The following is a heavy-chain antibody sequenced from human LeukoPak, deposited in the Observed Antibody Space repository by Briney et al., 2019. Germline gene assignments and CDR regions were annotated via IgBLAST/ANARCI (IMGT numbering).Heavy chain of an antibody. Sequence: PSETLSLTCAVSGYSISSGYYWGWIRQPPGKGREGIGSIYHSGSTYYNPSLKSRVTISVDTSKNQFSLKLSSVTAADTAGYYCAGRDPGIVGATGGFVYWGQGTLVTVSS. J-gene: IGHJ4*02. CDR3: AGRDPGIVGATGGFVY. D-gene: IGHD1-26*01. CDR1: GYSISSGYY. CDR2: IYHSGST. V-gene: IGHV4-38-2*01.